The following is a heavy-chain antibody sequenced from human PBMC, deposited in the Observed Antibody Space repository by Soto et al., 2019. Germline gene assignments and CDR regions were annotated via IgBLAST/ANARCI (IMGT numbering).Heavy chain of an antibody. CDR2: IIPIFGTA. D-gene: IGHD2-15*01. J-gene: IGHJ5*02. Sequence: SVKVTFQASGGSFISYAVVWVRQAPGQGLEWMGGIIPIFGTANYAQKFQCRVTITADESTSTAYMELSSLRSEDTAVYYCARCSLKGYCSGGSSYLEGNWFDPWGQRTLDTVSS. CDR1: GGSFISYA. CDR3: ARCSLKGYCSGGSSYLEGNWFDP. V-gene: IGHV1-69*01.